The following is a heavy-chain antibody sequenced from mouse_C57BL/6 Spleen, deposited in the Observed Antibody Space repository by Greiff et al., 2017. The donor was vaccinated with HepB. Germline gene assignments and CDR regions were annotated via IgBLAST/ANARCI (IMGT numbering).Heavy chain of an antibody. CDR2: IHPNSGST. Sequence: QVQLQQPGAELVKPGASVKLSCKASGYTFTSYWMHWVKQRPGQGLEWIGMIHPNSGSTNYNEKFKSKATLTVDKSSSTAYMQLSSLTSEDSAVYYCARRGIRPEGYFDYWGQGTTLTVSS. J-gene: IGHJ2*01. V-gene: IGHV1-64*01. CDR3: ARRGIRPEGYFDY. CDR1: GYTFTSYW.